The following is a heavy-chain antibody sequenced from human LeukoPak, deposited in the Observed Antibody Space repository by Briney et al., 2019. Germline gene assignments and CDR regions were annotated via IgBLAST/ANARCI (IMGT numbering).Heavy chain of an antibody. CDR2: INHSGST. V-gene: IGHV4-34*01. J-gene: IGHJ4*02. CDR1: GGSFSGYY. CDR3: ARRWYYDFWSGYYTED. D-gene: IGHD3-3*01. Sequence: SETLSLTCAVYGGSFSGYYWSWIRQPPGKGLEWIGEINHSGSTNYNPSLKSRVTISVDTSKNQFSLKLSSVTAADTAVYYCARRWYYDFWSGYYTEDWGQGTLVTVSS.